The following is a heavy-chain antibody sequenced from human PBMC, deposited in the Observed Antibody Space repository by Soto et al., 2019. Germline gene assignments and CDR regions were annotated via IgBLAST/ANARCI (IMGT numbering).Heavy chain of an antibody. CDR1: GYTFTSYG. Sequence: QVQLVQSGAEVKKPGASVKVSCKASGYTFTSYGISWVRQAPGQGLEWMGWISAYNGNTNYAQKLQGRVTMTTDTATSTAYMELRSLRSDDTAVYYCARDKSPTGDDEVGFDPWGQGTLVTVSS. CDR3: ARDKSPTGDDEVGFDP. J-gene: IGHJ5*02. D-gene: IGHD3-16*01. V-gene: IGHV1-18*01. CDR2: ISAYNGNT.